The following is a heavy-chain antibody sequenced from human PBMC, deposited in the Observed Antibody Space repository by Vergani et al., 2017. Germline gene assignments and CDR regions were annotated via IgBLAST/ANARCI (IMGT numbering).Heavy chain of an antibody. D-gene: IGHD2-15*01. CDR3: AREPKRYCSGGSCYRSGYNWFDP. CDR2: INHSGST. J-gene: IGHJ5*02. CDR1: GGSFSGYY. Sequence: QVQLQQWGAGLLKPSETLSLTCAVYGGSFSGYYWSWIRQPPGKGLEWIGEINHSGSTNYNPSLKSRVTISVDTSKNQFSLKLSSVTAADTAVYYCAREPKRYCSGGSCYRSGYNWFDPWGQGTLVTVSS. V-gene: IGHV4-34*01.